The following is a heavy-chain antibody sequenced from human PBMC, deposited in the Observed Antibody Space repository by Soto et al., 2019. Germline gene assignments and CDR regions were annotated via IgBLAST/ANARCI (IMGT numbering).Heavy chain of an antibody. CDR1: GGSISGYY. V-gene: IGHV4-59*01. CDR2: IYHTGST. D-gene: IGHD6-19*01. Sequence: QVQLQESGPGLVKPSETLSLTCTVSGGSISGYYWSWIRQPPGKGLEWIDYIYHTGSTNYNPSLKGRATLSVDMSKNQFSLKLSSVTAADTAVYYCARGVAVAGNYFDDWGQGTLVTVSS. CDR3: ARGVAVAGNYFDD. J-gene: IGHJ4*02.